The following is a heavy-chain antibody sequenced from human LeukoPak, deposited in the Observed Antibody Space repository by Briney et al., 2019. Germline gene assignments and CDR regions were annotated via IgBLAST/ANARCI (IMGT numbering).Heavy chain of an antibody. CDR1: GYTFTSFG. CDR2: ISAYNGNT. Sequence: GASVKVSCKASGYTFTSFGFSWVRQAPGQGLEWMGWISAYNGNTNYAQKLQGRVTMTTDTSTSTAYMELRSLRSDDTAVYYCARGLTAVSQYYYDSSAAFDIWGQGAMVTVSS. V-gene: IGHV1-18*01. D-gene: IGHD3-22*01. J-gene: IGHJ3*02. CDR3: ARGLTAVSQYYYDSSAAFDI.